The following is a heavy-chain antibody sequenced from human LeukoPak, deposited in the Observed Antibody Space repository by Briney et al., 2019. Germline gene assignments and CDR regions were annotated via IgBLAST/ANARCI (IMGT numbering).Heavy chain of an antibody. J-gene: IGHJ4*02. CDR2: INAGNGNT. D-gene: IGHD5-18*01. Sequence: ASVKVSCKASGYTLTGYYMHWVRQAPGQRLEWMGWINAGNGNTKYSQKFQGRVTITRDTSASTAYMELSSLRSEDTAVYYCAVDTAMVMHYWGQGTLVTVSS. CDR3: AVDTAMVMHY. CDR1: GYTLTGYY. V-gene: IGHV1-3*01.